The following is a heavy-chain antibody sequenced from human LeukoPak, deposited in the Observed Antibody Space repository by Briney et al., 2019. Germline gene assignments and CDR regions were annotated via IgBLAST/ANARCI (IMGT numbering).Heavy chain of an antibody. V-gene: IGHV4-34*01. CDR2: INHSGST. CDR1: GGSFSGYY. D-gene: IGHD2-15*01. J-gene: IGHJ6*03. CDR3: ARGEGYCSGGSCYFPAYMDV. Sequence: SETLSLTCAVYGGSFSGYYWSWIRQPPGKGLEWIGEINHSGSTNYNPSLKSRVTISVDTSKNQFSLKLSSVTAADTAVYYCARGEGYCSGGSCYFPAYMDVWGKGTTVTISS.